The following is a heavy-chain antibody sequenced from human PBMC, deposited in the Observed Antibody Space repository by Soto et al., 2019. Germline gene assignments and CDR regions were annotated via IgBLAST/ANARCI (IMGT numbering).Heavy chain of an antibody. V-gene: IGHV2-5*01. CDR3: AHRRYYYDSSGYYPRAPFDY. J-gene: IGHJ4*02. CDR2: IYCNDDK. CDR1: GFSLSTSGVG. D-gene: IGHD3-22*01. Sequence: QITLKESGPTLVKPTQTLTLTCTFSGFSLSTSGVGVGWIRQPPGKALEWLALIYCNDDKRYSPSLKSRLTITKYTSKNQVVLTMTNMDPVDTATYYCAHRRYYYDSSGYYPRAPFDYWGQGTLVTVSS.